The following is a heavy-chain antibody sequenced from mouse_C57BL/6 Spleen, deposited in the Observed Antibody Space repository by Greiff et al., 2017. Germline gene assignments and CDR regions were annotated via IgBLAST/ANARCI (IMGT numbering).Heavy chain of an antibody. CDR1: GFSLISYG. Sequence: HLVESGPGLVQPSQSLSITCTVSGFSLISYGIHWVRQSPGKGLEWLGVIWRGGSTDYNAAFMSRLSITKDNSKSQVFFKTNSLQADDTATYYYAKNRGGTWSMDYWGQGTSVTVSS. D-gene: IGHD1-1*02. J-gene: IGHJ4*01. CDR3: AKNRGGTWSMDY. V-gene: IGHV2-5*01. CDR2: IWRGGST.